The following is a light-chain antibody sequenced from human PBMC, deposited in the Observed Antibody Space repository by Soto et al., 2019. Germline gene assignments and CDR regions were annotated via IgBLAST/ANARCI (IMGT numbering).Light chain of an antibody. J-gene: IGKJ5*01. CDR3: KQYGTSEII. CDR2: DTY. Sequence: EFVLTQSPGTLSLSPGERATLSCRASQSLTNSFIAWYQQRPGQAHRLLIYDTYSRASGIQDRFSGSGSGTDFTLTIRRLETEDFAVFYCKQYGTSEIIFGQGTRLEIK. V-gene: IGKV3-20*01. CDR1: QSLTNSF.